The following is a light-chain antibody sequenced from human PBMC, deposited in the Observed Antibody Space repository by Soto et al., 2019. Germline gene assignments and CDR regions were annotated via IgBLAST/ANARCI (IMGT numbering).Light chain of an antibody. Sequence: EIVLTQSPVTLSVSPGERATLSFRASQSFSYKVAWYQQKPGQAPRLIISYASSRATDVPARFSGSGSGTDFTLTISSLQSEDYAVYYCQQYDNWLSFGQGTRLEI. J-gene: IGKJ5*01. CDR3: QQYDNWLS. CDR2: YAS. CDR1: QSFSYK. V-gene: IGKV3-15*01.